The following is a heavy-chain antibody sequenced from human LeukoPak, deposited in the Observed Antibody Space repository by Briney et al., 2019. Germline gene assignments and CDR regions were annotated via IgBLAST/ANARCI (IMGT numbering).Heavy chain of an antibody. D-gene: IGHD2-15*01. Sequence: SATLSLTRSVSGASINSNYWSWMRQPPGKGLEWIGYIYYGGSTNYNPSLKSRVSMSVDTSKNQFSLNLSSVTAADTAVYHCARLLAGCPGGRCRAHFDYWGQGTLVTVSS. CDR3: ARLLAGCPGGRCRAHFDY. CDR1: GASINSNY. V-gene: IGHV4-59*08. J-gene: IGHJ4*02. CDR2: IYYGGST.